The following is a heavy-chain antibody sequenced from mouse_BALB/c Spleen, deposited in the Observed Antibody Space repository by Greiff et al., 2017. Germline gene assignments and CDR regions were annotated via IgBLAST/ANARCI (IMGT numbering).Heavy chain of an antibody. Sequence: VQLQQSGPELVKPGASVKISCKASGYTFTDYNMHWVKQSHGKSLEWIGYIYPYNGGTGYNQKFKSKATLTVDNSSSTAYMELRSLTSEDSAVYYCARETASYGSSPYYFDYWGQGTTLTVSS. V-gene: IGHV1S29*02. CDR3: ARETASYGSSPYYFDY. J-gene: IGHJ2*01. D-gene: IGHD1-1*01. CDR2: IYPYNGGT. CDR1: GYTFTDYN.